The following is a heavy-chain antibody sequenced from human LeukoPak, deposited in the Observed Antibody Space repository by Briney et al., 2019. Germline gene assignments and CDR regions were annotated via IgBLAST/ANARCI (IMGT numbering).Heavy chain of an antibody. CDR3: ARATANWGFDY. D-gene: IGHD7-27*01. CDR1: GGSISIYY. V-gene: IGHV4-59*01. CDR2: IYYSGST. Sequence: PSETLSLTCTVSGGSISIYYWSWIRQPPGKGLEWIGYIYYSGSTNYNPSLKSRVTISVDTPKNQFSLKLSSVTAADTAVYYCARATANWGFDYWGQGTLVTVSS. J-gene: IGHJ4*02.